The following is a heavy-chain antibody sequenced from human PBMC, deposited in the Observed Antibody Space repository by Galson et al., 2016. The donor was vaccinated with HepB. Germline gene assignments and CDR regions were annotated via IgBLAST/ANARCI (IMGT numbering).Heavy chain of an antibody. CDR1: SFTSNW. J-gene: IGHJ6*03. V-gene: IGHV5-51*01. CDR2: IYVGDSDT. Sequence: SFTSNWIGWARQMPGKGLEWMGIIYVGDSDTRYSPSFEGQVTISADKTISTVYLQWSSLKASDTAMYFCARHRPNSFGSPSYFYYVDVWGKGTAVTVSS. D-gene: IGHD5-18*01. CDR3: ARHRPNSFGSPSYFYYVDV.